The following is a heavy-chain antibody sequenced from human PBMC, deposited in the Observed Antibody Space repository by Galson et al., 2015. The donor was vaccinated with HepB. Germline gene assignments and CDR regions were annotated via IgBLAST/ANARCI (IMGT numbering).Heavy chain of an antibody. CDR3: ARPHRIAAAGTDY. D-gene: IGHD6-13*01. CDR1: GFTFSSYS. CDR2: ISSSSSTI. J-gene: IGHJ4*02. Sequence: SLRLSCAASGFTFSSYSMNWVRQAPGKGLEWVSYISSSSSTIYYADSVKGRFTISRDNAKNSLYLQMNSLRAEDTAVYYCARPHRIAAAGTDYWGQGTLVTVSS. V-gene: IGHV3-48*01.